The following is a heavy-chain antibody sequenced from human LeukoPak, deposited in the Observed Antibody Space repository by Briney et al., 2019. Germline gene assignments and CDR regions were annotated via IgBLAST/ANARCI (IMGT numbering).Heavy chain of an antibody. D-gene: IGHD2-2*01. Sequence: PQTLSLTCAVYGGSFSGYYWSSIRHTPGKRLERIGEINHRGSTNYKPPPKRRVTISVDTPKNKFSLRLSSVTAADTAVYYCARTTEGYCRSTSCYGFYYSYYMDAGGKGTTVTISS. CDR1: GGSFSGYY. CDR2: INHRGST. V-gene: IGHV4-34*01. J-gene: IGHJ6*03. CDR3: ARTTEGYCRSTSCYGFYYSYYMDA.